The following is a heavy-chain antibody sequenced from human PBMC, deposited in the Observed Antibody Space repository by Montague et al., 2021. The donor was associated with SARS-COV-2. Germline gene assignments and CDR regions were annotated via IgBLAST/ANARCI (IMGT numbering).Heavy chain of an antibody. Sequence: SETLSLTCTVSGGSITNNIDYWAWIRQPPGKGLEWIGSIYYTGNTYYNPSLKSRVTISVMTSKNHFTLKLSSVTAAETAVYYCARLKRYFDSSGSPLAFDXWGQGTKATVSS. CDR3: ARLKRYFDSSGSPLAFDX. V-gene: IGHV4-39*02. J-gene: IGHJ3*01. CDR2: IYYTGNT. D-gene: IGHD3-22*01. CDR1: GGSITNNIDY.